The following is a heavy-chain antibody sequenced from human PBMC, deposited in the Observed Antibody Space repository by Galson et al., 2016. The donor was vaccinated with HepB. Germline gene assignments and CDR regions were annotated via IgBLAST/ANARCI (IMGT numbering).Heavy chain of an antibody. CDR2: IWYDGTNK. CDR3: AREDPNIAVAALDY. Sequence: SLRLPCAASGFTFSRYGMHWVRQAPGEGLESVAFIWYDGTNKFYADSVKGRFTISRDNSKNTLYLQLNSLRAEDTAVYYCAREDPNIAVAALDYWGQGTLVTVSA. J-gene: IGHJ4*02. CDR1: GFTFSRYG. D-gene: IGHD6-19*01. V-gene: IGHV3-33*01.